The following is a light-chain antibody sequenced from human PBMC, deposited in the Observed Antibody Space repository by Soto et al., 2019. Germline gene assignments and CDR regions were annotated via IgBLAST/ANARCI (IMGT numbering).Light chain of an antibody. CDR2: NAS. J-gene: IGKJ1*01. V-gene: IGKV3-15*01. CDR1: QSVSSN. CDR3: QQYNSWPRT. Sequence: EIVMTQSPATLSMSPGERATLSCRASQSVSSNLVWYQQKPGQAPRLLIYNASTRATGIPARFSGSGSGTDFTLTISSLQSEDLAVYYCQQYNSWPRTFGQGTKVEIK.